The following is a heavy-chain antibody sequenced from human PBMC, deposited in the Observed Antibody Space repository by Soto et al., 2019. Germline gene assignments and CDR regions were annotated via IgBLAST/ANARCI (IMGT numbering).Heavy chain of an antibody. CDR3: ARGRYLDSSDYWVANLPFDH. Sequence: GGSLRLSFAPSGLTFKSYVMTWVRQAPGEGLGWVSSISGSGRGSAYYADSVKGRFTISRDNSENTRFLQMNNLRDEDTALYYCARGRYLDSSDYWVANLPFDHWGLGTLVIVSS. J-gene: IGHJ4*02. D-gene: IGHD3-22*01. V-gene: IGHV3-23*01. CDR1: GLTFKSYV. CDR2: ISGSGRGSA.